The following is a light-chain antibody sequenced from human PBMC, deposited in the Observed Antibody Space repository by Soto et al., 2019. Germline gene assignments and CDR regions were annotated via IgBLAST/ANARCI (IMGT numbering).Light chain of an antibody. Sequence: SPGTLSLSPGETATLSCRASQSINSNYLAWYQQKPGQAPRLLIYGISTRAADIPARFSGSGSGTEFTLTISSLQSEDFAVYYCQQHSKWPITFGQGTRLEIK. CDR3: QQHSKWPIT. CDR1: QSINSN. J-gene: IGKJ5*01. CDR2: GIS. V-gene: IGKV3-15*01.